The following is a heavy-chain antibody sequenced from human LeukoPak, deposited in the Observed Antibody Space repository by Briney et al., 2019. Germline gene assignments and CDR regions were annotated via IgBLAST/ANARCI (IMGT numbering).Heavy chain of an antibody. CDR3: ARGRSGSSVDY. J-gene: IGHJ4*02. D-gene: IGHD1-26*01. CDR2: IYYTGRT. CDR1: GDSITSSSYY. V-gene: IGHV4-39*01. Sequence: SETLSLTCTVSGDSITSSSYYWGWIRQPPGKGLDWIGSIYYTGRTYYNPSLKGRVTISVDTSKNEFSLKVTSVTAAETAVCYCARGRSGSSVDYWGQGTLVTVSS.